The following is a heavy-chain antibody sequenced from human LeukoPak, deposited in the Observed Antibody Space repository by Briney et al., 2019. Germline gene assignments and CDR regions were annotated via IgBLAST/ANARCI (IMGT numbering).Heavy chain of an antibody. CDR1: GFNFSDYY. J-gene: IGHJ4*02. CDR3: ARGKRRFDY. V-gene: IGHV3-11*01. Sequence: GGSLRLSCAASGFNFSDYYMSWIRQAPGQGLEWVSYISSSGFSTYYAGAVKGRFTISKDNARNSLYLQMNSLAPEDTALYYCARGKRRFDYWGQGTLVSASS. CDR2: ISSSGFST.